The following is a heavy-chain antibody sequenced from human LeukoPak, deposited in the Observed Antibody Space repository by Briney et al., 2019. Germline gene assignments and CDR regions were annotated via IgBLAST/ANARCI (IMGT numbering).Heavy chain of an antibody. D-gene: IGHD3-10*01. V-gene: IGHV5-51*01. CDR1: GYNFANFW. J-gene: IGHJ4*02. CDR2: IHPTDSQT. CDR3: ARRAYSGSGSSDY. Sequence: GESLQISCYASGYNFANFWIGWVRQMPGKGLEWMGIIHPTDSQTLYSPSFQGQVTISVDRSINTAYLQWSSLKASDTAMYYCARRAYSGSGSSDYWGQGTLVTVSS.